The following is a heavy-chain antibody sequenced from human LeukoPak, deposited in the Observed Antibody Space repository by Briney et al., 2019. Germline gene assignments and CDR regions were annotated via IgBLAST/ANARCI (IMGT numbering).Heavy chain of an antibody. CDR1: GGPISRYY. D-gene: IGHD3-10*01. V-gene: IGHV4-59*08. J-gene: IGHJ3*02. CDR2: IYYRWNT. Sequence: PSHSLCLTCTVSGGPISRYYWTCIRQPPGKGLEGMGDIYYRWNTKYHTSLQSPSTESLDPTKKQIPLKPGSLATSDPARYYCVCTNYTPYSKTRVTISVDPSKNQFYLKLSSVTAADTAVYYCARGTYYVVPTKGAFDIWGQGTMVTVSS. CDR3: VCTNYTPYSKTRVTISVDPSKNQFYLKLSSVTAADTAVYYCARGTYYVVPTKGAFDI.